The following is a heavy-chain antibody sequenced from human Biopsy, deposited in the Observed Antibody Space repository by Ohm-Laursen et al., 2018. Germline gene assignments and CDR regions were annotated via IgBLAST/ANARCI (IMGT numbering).Heavy chain of an antibody. Sequence: SQTLSLTCTVSGGSVRSPDHRWNWVRRAPGKGLEWIGNIYYSWTTFYSPPLRGRVTMDVDTSKNQFSLRLRSVTSADTAVYFCARAYFYGVGTSNYFFDSWGQGALVTVSS. V-gene: IGHV4-30-4*01. J-gene: IGHJ4*02. D-gene: IGHD3-10*01. CDR2: IYYSWTT. CDR3: ARAYFYGVGTSNYFFDS. CDR1: GGSVRSPDHR.